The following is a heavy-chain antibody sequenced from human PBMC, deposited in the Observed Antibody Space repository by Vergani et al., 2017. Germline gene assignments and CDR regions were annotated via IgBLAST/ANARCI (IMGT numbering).Heavy chain of an antibody. D-gene: IGHD3-22*01. V-gene: IGHV1-18*01. CDR3: ARVFPDYYDSSGYYY. J-gene: IGHJ4*02. CDR2: ISAYNGNT. CDR1: GYTFTSYG. Sequence: QVQLVQSGAEVKKPGASVKVSCKASGYTFTSYGISWVRQAPGQGLEWMGWISAYNGNTNYAQKLQGRVTMNTDTSTSTAYMVLRSLRSDDTAVYYCARVFPDYYDSSGYYYWGQGTLVTVSS.